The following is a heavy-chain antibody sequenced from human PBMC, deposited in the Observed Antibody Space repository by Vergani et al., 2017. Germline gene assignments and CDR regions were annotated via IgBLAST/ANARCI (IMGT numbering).Heavy chain of an antibody. D-gene: IGHD3-22*01. CDR2: IRYDGSKR. CDR1: GFNFRIYG. J-gene: IGHJ1*01. V-gene: IGHV3-30*02. Sequence: QVQLVESGGGVVQPGGSLRLSCIASGFNFRIYGMHWVRQAPGNGLEWVAFIRYDGSKRFYGDSVRGRFTISRDNSQTTVFLQMNSLRADDSAVYYCTKAGQYDSDNFHDSWGQGALVTVSS. CDR3: TKAGQYDSDNFHDS.